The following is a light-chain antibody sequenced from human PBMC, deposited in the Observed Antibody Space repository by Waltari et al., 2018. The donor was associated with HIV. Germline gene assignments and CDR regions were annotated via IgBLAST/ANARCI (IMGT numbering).Light chain of an antibody. Sequence: QTVVTQAPSFSVPPCGQVTHPCGLSSCSFSTSFYPRWYQQTPGQAPLTLIYSTNTRSSGVPDRFSGSILGNKAALTITGAQADDESDYYCVLFMGNGIWVFGGGTKLTVL. V-gene: IGLV8-61*01. CDR2: STN. J-gene: IGLJ3*02. CDR3: VLFMGNGIWV. CDR1: SCSFSTSFY.